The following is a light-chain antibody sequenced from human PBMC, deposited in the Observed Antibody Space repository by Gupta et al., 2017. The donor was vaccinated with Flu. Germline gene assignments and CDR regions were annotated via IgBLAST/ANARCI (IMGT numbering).Light chain of an antibody. CDR2: AAS. J-gene: IGKJ1*01. Sequence: SLGGTASVKAKDSMRVFYSTSVNTYVVWFQQRPGQRPKLIYDAASSRACGVPRFSGGRGSGKDSLTIISSLSDEDAADYYRQHNYCPPLTFGQGTQVEIK. CDR1: MRVFYSTSVNTY. V-gene: IGKV4-1*01. CDR3: QHNYCPPLT.